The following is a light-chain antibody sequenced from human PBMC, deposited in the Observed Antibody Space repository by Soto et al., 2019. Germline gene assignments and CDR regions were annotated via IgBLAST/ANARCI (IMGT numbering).Light chain of an antibody. J-gene: IGKJ4*01. V-gene: IGKV3-20*01. CDR3: QQYGRSPLT. CDR2: GAS. Sequence: EIVLTQSPGTLSLSPGERATLSCRASQTVSSSYLAWYQQKPGQAPRLLIYGASSRATGIPDRFSGSGSGTDFTRTIRRLEPEDFAVYYCQQYGRSPLTFGGGTKVEIK. CDR1: QTVSSSY.